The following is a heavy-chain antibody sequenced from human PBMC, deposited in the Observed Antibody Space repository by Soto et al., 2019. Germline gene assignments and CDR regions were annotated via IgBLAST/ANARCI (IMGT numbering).Heavy chain of an antibody. D-gene: IGHD3-10*01. V-gene: IGHV1-8*02. Sequence: QVQLEQSGAEVKKPGASVKVSCKPSGYTFIDYDVNWVRQATGQGLEWMGWMNTKSGNTGYAQKVQGRCTMTRDTSISTAYMELSSLRSEDTAVYYCARVRGAGSYRAYCDYWGQGTLVTVSS. CDR2: MNTKSGNT. CDR3: ARVRGAGSYRAYCDY. CDR1: GYTFIDYD. J-gene: IGHJ4*02.